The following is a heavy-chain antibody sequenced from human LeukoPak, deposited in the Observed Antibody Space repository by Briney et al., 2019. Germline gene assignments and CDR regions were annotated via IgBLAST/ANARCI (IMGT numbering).Heavy chain of an antibody. CDR1: CRSFSSGSYY. CDR3: ARVGYYDSSGYRGYYYYYYMDV. D-gene: IGHD3-22*01. J-gene: IGHJ6*03. V-gene: IGHV4-61*02. Sequence: SETLSLTCTFCCRSFSSGSYYWSWIRQPAGKGLEWIERIYTSGSTNYNPSLKSRVTISVDTSKNEFSLKLSSVTAADTAVYYCARVGYYDSSGYRGYYYYYYMDVGGKGTTVTVS. CDR2: IYTSGST.